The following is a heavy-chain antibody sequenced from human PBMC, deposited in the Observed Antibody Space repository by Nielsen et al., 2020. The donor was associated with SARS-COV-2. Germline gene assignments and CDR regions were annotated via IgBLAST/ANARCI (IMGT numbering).Heavy chain of an antibody. J-gene: IGHJ6*02. D-gene: IGHD2-15*01. CDR3: ARADRIFMYYYGMDV. CDR2: ISSSSSYI. CDR1: RFPLSSYS. V-gene: IGHV3-21*01. Sequence: GESPKISRAASRFPLSSYSMNWVRQAPGKGLEWVSSISSSSSYIYYADSVKGRFTISRDNAKNSLYLQMNSLRAEDTAVYYCARADRIFMYYYGMDVWGQGTTVTVSS.